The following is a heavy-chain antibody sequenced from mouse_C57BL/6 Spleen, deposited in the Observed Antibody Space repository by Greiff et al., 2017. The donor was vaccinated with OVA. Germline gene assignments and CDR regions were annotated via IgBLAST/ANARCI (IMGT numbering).Heavy chain of an antibody. Sequence: EVKLVESGPELVKPGASVKIPCKASGYTFTDYNMDWVKQSHGKSLEWIGDINPNNGGTIYNQKFKGKATLTVDKSSSTAYMELRSLTSEDTAVYYCARRGYGSSYGFAYWGQGTLVTVSA. D-gene: IGHD1-1*01. J-gene: IGHJ3*01. CDR1: GYTFTDYN. CDR2: INPNNGGT. V-gene: IGHV1-18*01. CDR3: ARRGYGSSYGFAY.